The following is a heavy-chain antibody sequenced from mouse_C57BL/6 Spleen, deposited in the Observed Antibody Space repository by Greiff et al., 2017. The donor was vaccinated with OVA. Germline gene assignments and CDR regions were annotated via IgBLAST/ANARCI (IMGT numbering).Heavy chain of an antibody. V-gene: IGHV1-53*01. Sequence: QVQLQQSGTELVKPGASVKLSCKASGYTFTSYWMHWVKQRPGQGLEWIGNINPSNGGTNYNEKFKSKATLTVDKSSSTAYMQLSSLTSEDSAVYYCARHNYGDYYAMDYWGQGTSVTVSS. D-gene: IGHD1-2*01. CDR1: GYTFTSYW. CDR2: INPSNGGT. CDR3: ARHNYGDYYAMDY. J-gene: IGHJ4*01.